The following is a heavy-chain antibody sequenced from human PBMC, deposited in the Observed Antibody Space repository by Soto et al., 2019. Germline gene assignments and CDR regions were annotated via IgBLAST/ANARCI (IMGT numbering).Heavy chain of an antibody. Sequence: GGSLRLSCAASGFTFSSYAMHWVRQAPGKGLEWVAVISYDGSNKYYADSVKGRFTISRDNSKNTLYLQMNSLRAEDTAVYYCAREDSSSLNWFDPWGQGTLVTVSS. J-gene: IGHJ5*02. D-gene: IGHD6-13*01. CDR2: ISYDGSNK. V-gene: IGHV3-30-3*01. CDR1: GFTFSSYA. CDR3: AREDSSSLNWFDP.